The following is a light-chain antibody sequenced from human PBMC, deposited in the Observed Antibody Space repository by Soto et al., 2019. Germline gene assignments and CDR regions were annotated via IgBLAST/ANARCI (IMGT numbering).Light chain of an antibody. Sequence: DIQMTQSPSTLSASVGDRVTITCRASQSVTSWLAWYQQKPGKAPNLLIYKASSLEIGVPSRFSGSGSGTEFAHTISSLQPDDFATYYCQQYNRYPYTFGQGTKLEI. CDR1: QSVTSW. CDR2: KAS. V-gene: IGKV1-5*03. CDR3: QQYNRYPYT. J-gene: IGKJ2*01.